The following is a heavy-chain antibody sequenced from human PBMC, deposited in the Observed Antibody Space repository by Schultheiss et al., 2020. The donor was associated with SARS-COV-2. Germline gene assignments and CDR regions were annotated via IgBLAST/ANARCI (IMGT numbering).Heavy chain of an antibody. CDR3: GKDSYSTVTIIDY. D-gene: IGHD4-17*01. CDR2: INSDGSST. CDR1: GFTFSSYW. Sequence: GGSLRLSCAASGFTFSSYWMHWVRQAPGKGLVWVSRINSDGSSTSYADSVKGRFTISRDNAKNTLYLQMNSLRAEDTALYYCGKDSYSTVTIIDYWGQGTLVTVSS. J-gene: IGHJ4*02. V-gene: IGHV3-74*01.